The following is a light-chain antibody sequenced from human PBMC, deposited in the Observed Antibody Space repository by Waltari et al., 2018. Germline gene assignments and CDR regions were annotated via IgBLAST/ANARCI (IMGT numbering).Light chain of an antibody. Sequence: QLVLTQSPSASASLGASVKLTCTLSSGHSTYAIAWHQQQPEKGPRYLLKLNSDGSHSKGDVLPDRFSGSKSGAERYLTISSLQSEDEGDYYCQTWGTGTVVFGGGTKLTVL. CDR3: QTWGTGTVV. V-gene: IGLV4-69*01. J-gene: IGLJ2*01. CDR1: SGHSTYA. CDR2: LNSDGSH.